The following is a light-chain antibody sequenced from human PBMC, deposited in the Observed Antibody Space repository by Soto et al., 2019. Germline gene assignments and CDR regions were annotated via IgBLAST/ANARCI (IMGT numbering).Light chain of an antibody. J-gene: IGKJ4*01. CDR1: ESVSDY. CDR3: QQRTTWLT. Sequence: EIVLTQSPATLSLSPGERATLSCRASESVSDYIAWYQQKPGQPPRLVIYDTSNRATGVPARFSGSGSGTDFTLTISSLEPEDFAVYYCQQRTTWLTFGGGTKVEIK. V-gene: IGKV3-11*01. CDR2: DTS.